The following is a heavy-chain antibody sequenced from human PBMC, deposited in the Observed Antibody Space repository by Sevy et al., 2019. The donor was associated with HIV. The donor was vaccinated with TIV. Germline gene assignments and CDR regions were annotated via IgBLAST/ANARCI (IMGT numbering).Heavy chain of an antibody. CDR2: IWHDGNYK. D-gene: IGHD3-10*01. CDR1: GFAFSRYG. Sequence: GGSLRLSCGASGFAFSRYGMHWVRQAPGKGLEWVAVIWHDGNYKYYADSVKGRFTISRDNSKNTLYLQMKSLRGDDSAVYFCAGDPLYYSHRDSYHLKYYFDYWGQGTQVTVSS. CDR3: AGDPLYYSHRDSYHLKYYFDY. V-gene: IGHV3-33*01. J-gene: IGHJ4*02.